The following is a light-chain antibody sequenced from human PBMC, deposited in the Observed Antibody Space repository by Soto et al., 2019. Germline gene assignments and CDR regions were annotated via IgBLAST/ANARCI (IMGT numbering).Light chain of an antibody. J-gene: IGKJ5*01. CDR1: QAIKNF. CDR3: QQSDNLPLT. CDR2: DAS. V-gene: IGKV1-33*01. Sequence: DFQMTQSPSSLSASVGDRVTITCRATQAIKNFLNWYQQKPERAPKLLISDASTLQRGVPSRFSGSGSGTHFTFVISSLQPEDVGTYYCQQSDNLPLTFGQGTRLDIK.